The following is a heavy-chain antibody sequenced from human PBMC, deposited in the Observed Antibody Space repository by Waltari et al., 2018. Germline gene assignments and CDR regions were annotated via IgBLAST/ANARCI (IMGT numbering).Heavy chain of an antibody. CDR2: INHSGST. D-gene: IGHD2-8*01. V-gene: IGHV4-34*01. J-gene: IGHJ4*02. CDR3: ARGGIVLMVYAFDY. Sequence: QVQLQQWGAGLLKPSETLSLTCAVYGGSFSGYYWSWIRQPPGKGLEWIGEINHSGSTNYNPSRKSRVTISVDTSKNQFSLKLSSVTAADTAVYYCARGGIVLMVYAFDYWGQGTLVTVSS. CDR1: GGSFSGYY.